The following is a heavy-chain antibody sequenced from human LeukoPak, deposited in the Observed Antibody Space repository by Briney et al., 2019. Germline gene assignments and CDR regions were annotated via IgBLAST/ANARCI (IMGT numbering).Heavy chain of an antibody. V-gene: IGHV4-34*01. Sequence: SETLSLTCAVYGESFTGYYWSWIRQPPGKGLEWIGEINHSGSTNYNPSLKSRVTISVDTSKSQFALKLSSVTAADTAVYYCATTRVVPAATISYYGMDVWGQGTTVTVSS. CDR3: ATTRVVPAATISYYGMDV. CDR2: INHSGST. J-gene: IGHJ6*02. D-gene: IGHD2-2*01. CDR1: GESFTGYY.